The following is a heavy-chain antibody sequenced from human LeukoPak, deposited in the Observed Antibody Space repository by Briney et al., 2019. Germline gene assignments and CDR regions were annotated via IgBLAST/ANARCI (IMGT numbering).Heavy chain of an antibody. CDR1: GGSVSSGSYY. CDR3: ARDGSRSSSSWYPFDY. J-gene: IGHJ4*02. CDR2: IYYSGST. Sequence: SETLSLTCTVSGGSVSSGSYYWSWIRQPPGKGLEWIGYIYYSGSTNHNPSLKSRVTISVDTSKNQFSLKLSSVTAADTAVYYCARDGSRSSSSWYPFDYWGQGTLVTVSS. V-gene: IGHV4-61*01. D-gene: IGHD6-13*01.